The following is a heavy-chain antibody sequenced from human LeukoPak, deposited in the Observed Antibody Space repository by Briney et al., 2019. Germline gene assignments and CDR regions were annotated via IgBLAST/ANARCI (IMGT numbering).Heavy chain of an antibody. Sequence: SVKVSCKASGGTFSSYAISWVRQAPGQGLEWMGGIIPIFGTANYAQKFQGRVTITADKSTSTAYMELSSLRSEDTAVYYCASSRRNNYYDSSGYYDWGQGTLVTVSS. J-gene: IGHJ4*02. CDR3: ASSRRNNYYDSSGYYD. V-gene: IGHV1-69*06. CDR1: GGTFSSYA. D-gene: IGHD3-22*01. CDR2: IIPIFGTA.